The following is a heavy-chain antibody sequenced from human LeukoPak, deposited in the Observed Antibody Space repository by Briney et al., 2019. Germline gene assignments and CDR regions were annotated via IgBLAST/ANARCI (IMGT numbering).Heavy chain of an antibody. CDR2: ISSSSSTI. J-gene: IGHJ4*02. CDR3: AREFQPPHRLRPLAFDY. Sequence: GGSLRLSCAASGFTFSSYSMNWVRQAPGKGLEWGSYISSSSSTIYYADSVKGRFTISRDNAKNSLYLQMNSLRAEDTAVYYCAREFQPPHRLRPLAFDYWGQGTLVTVSS. V-gene: IGHV3-48*04. D-gene: IGHD4-17*01. CDR1: GFTFSSYS.